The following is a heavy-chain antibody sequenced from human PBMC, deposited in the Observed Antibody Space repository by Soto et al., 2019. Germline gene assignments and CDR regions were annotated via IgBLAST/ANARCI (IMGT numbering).Heavy chain of an antibody. CDR2: IYYSGST. CDR1: GGSISSYY. CDR3: ARSPRVYSSSSVTYYYYYMDV. V-gene: IGHV4-59*01. J-gene: IGHJ6*03. D-gene: IGHD6-13*01. Sequence: SGTLSLICTVSGGSISSYYWSWIRQPPGKGLEWIGYIYYSGSTNYNPSLKSRVTISVDTSKNQFSLKLSSVTAADTAVYYCARSPRVYSSSSVTYYYYYMDVWGKGTTVTVSS.